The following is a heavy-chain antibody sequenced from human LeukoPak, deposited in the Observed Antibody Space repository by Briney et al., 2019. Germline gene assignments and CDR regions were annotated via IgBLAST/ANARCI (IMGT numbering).Heavy chain of an antibody. CDR3: AKAEGYDILTGLDY. D-gene: IGHD3-9*01. CDR2: IGASGGST. Sequence: GGSLRLSCATSGFTFSSYAMSWVREAPGKGLEWVSGIGASGGSTYYADSVKGRFTISRDNSKNTLYLQMNSLRTEDTAVYYCAKAEGYDILTGLDYWGQGTLVTVSS. J-gene: IGHJ4*02. V-gene: IGHV3-23*01. CDR1: GFTFSSYA.